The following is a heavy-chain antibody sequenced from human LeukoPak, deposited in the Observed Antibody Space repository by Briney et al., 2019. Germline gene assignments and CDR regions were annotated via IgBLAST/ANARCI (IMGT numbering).Heavy chain of an antibody. V-gene: IGHV5-51*01. Sequence: GESLKISCTGSGYSFATYWIGWVRQMPGKGLEWMGIIYPADSNTRYSPSFKGQVTISADKSNSTAYLQGSSLKASDTAMYFCARLYSILSPFDPWGQGTLVTVSS. J-gene: IGHJ5*02. CDR2: IYPADSNT. D-gene: IGHD2-21*01. CDR3: ARLYSILSPFDP. CDR1: GYSFATYW.